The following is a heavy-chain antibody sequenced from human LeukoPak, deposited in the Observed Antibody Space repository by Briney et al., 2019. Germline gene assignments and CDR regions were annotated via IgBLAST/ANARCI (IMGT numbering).Heavy chain of an antibody. J-gene: IGHJ2*01. Sequence: SETLSLTCTVSGGSISSYFWSWIRPPPGQAPEWIGYIYYAGNTKYSPSLKGRVTISVDTSKNQFSLRLSSVTAADTAVYYCARHVAVTPWYFDLWGRGTLVTVSS. CDR2: IYYAGNT. CDR3: ARHVAVTPWYFDL. CDR1: GGSISSYF. D-gene: IGHD4-17*01. V-gene: IGHV4-59*08.